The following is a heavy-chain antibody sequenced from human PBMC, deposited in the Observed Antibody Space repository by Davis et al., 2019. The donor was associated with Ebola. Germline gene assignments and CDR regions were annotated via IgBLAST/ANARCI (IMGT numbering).Heavy chain of an antibody. CDR2: IIPIFGTA. J-gene: IGHJ4*02. V-gene: IGHV1-69*13. CDR3: RTARYCSGGSCYSLDY. D-gene: IGHD2-15*01. Sequence: SVKVSCKASGGTFSSYAISWVRQAPGQGLEWMGGIIPIFGTANYAQKFQGRVTITADESTSTAYMELSSLRSEDTAVYYCRTARYCSGGSCYSLDYWGQGTLVTVSS. CDR1: GGTFSSYA.